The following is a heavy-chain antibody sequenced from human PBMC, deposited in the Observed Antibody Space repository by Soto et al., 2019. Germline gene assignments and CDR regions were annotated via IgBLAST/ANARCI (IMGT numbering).Heavy chain of an antibody. CDR2: IYYTGTT. D-gene: IGHD2-21*01. V-gene: IGHV4-31*01. CDR1: GGSISSGGYY. CDR3: AASCVACGGFNYYGMDV. J-gene: IGHJ6*02. Sequence: QVQLQESGPGLVKPSQTLSLTCTVSGGSISSGGYYWYWIRQHPGKGLEWIGYIYYTGTTYYNPSLNSQVTISVDTSKNQFSLKLSSVTAADTAVYYCAASCVACGGFNYYGMDVWGQGTTVTVSS.